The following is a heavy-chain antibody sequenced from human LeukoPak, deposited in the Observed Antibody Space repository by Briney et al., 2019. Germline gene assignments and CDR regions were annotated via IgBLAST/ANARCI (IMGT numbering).Heavy chain of an antibody. D-gene: IGHD3-22*01. CDR3: ARDENDSSGYNY. Sequence: PGGSLRLSCAASGFTFNSYDMYWVRQAPGKGLEWVAVIWHDGSDKYYADSVKGRFTISRDNSKNTLYLQMNSLRAEDTALYYCARDENDSSGYNYWGQGTLVTVSS. CDR2: IWHDGSDK. J-gene: IGHJ4*02. CDR1: GFTFNSYD. V-gene: IGHV3-33*01.